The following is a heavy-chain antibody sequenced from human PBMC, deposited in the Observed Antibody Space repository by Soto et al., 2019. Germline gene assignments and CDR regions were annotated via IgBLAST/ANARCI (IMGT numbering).Heavy chain of an antibody. Sequence: SVKVSCKASGGTFSSYAISWVRQAPGQGLEWMGGIIPIFGTANYAQKFQGRVTITADESTSTAYMELSSLRSEDTAVYYCARQRDSSSDWFDPWGQGTLVTVSS. CDR2: IIPIFGTA. D-gene: IGHD6-13*01. CDR1: GGTFSSYA. J-gene: IGHJ5*02. CDR3: ARQRDSSSDWFDP. V-gene: IGHV1-69*13.